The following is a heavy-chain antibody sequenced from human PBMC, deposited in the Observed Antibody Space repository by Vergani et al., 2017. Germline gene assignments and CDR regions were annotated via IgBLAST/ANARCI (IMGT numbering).Heavy chain of an antibody. CDR3: AREDYGIFTGYRY. CDR2: INTSGGHT. V-gene: IGHV1-46*03. D-gene: IGHD3-9*01. J-gene: IGHJ4*02. CDR1: GYTFSNYY. Sequence: QVQVVQSGAEVKKSGASVKVSCKTSGYTFSNYYMHWVRQAPGQGLEWMGIINTSGGHTNYAQKFQGRVTMTRDTSTSTVYMELSSLRSEDTAIYYCAREDYGIFTGYRYWGQGTLVTVSA.